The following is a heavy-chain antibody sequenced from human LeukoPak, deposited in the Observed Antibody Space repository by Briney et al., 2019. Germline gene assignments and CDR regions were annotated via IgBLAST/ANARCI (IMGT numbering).Heavy chain of an antibody. Sequence: RSSETLSLTCTVSGGSISSYYWSWIRQPPGKGLEWIGSIYHSGSTYYNPSLKSRVIISVDTSKSQFSLKLSSVTAADTAVYYCATAYSGWFDPWGQGTLVTVSS. CDR1: GGSISSYY. V-gene: IGHV4-59*04. CDR3: ATAYSGWFDP. D-gene: IGHD1-26*01. CDR2: IYHSGST. J-gene: IGHJ5*02.